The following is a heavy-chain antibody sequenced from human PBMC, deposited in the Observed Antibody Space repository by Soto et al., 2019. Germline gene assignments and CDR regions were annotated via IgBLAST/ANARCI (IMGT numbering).Heavy chain of an antibody. CDR3: AIRSGYGEFDY. D-gene: IGHD5-12*01. CDR2: IIPILGIA. J-gene: IGHJ4*02. CDR1: GGTFSSYT. V-gene: IGHV1-69*02. Sequence: ASVKVSCKASGGTFSSYTISWVRQAPGQGLEWMGRIIPILGIANYAQKFQGRVTITADKSTSTAYTELSSLRSEDTAVYYCAIRSGYGEFDYWGQGTRVTVSS.